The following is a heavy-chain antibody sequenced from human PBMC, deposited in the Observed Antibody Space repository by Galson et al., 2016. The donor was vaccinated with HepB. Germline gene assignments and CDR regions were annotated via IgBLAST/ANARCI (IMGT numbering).Heavy chain of an antibody. CDR1: GFTFSDNA. CDR2: IVYDGRNQ. Sequence: SLRLSCAASGFTFSDNAMHWVRQAPGKGLEWVALIVYDGRNQYYADSVKGRFTVSRDNSENTLYLQMNSLRDEDTAMYYCARDEGSYSSGWYMVNWGQGTLVTVSS. D-gene: IGHD6-19*01. CDR3: ARDEGSYSSGWYMVN. V-gene: IGHV3-30*04. J-gene: IGHJ4*02.